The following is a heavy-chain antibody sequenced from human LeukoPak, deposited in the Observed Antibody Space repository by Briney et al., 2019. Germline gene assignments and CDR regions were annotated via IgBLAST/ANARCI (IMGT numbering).Heavy chain of an antibody. J-gene: IGHJ4*02. CDR3: ASTYCGGDCYSGFDY. CDR2: IYYSGST. CDR1: GGSISSYY. Sequence: SETLSLTCTVSGGSISSYYWSWIRQPPGKGLEWIGYIYYSGSTYYNPSLKSRVTISVDTSKNQFSLKLSSVTAADTAVYYCASTYCGGDCYSGFDYWGQGTLVTVSS. V-gene: IGHV4-59*12. D-gene: IGHD2-21*02.